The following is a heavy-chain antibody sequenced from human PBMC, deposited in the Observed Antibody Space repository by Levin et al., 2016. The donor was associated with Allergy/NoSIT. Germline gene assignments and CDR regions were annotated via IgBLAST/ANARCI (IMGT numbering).Heavy chain of an antibody. V-gene: IGHV4-59*01. J-gene: IGHJ5*02. D-gene: IGHD2-8*02. CDR1: GGSISSYY. Sequence: SETLSLTCIVSGGSISSYYWSWIRQPPGKGLEWIGYIFYNGVTNYNPSLKSRVTISADTSNNQVSLKLRSVTTADTAVYYCARGYSTGVGETWGQGTLVSVSS. CDR2: IFYNGVT. CDR3: ARGYSTGVGET.